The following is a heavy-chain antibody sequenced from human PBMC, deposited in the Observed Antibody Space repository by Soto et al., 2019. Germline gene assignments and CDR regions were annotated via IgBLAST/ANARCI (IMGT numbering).Heavy chain of an antibody. V-gene: IGHV4-34*01. D-gene: IGHD7-27*01. Sequence: SETLSLTCAVYGGSFSGYYWSWIRQPPGKGLEWIGEINHSGSTNYNPSLKSRVTISVDTSKNQFSLKLSSVTAADTAVYYCARGANFDAFDIWGQGTMVTVSS. CDR3: ARGANFDAFDI. CDR1: GGSFSGYY. CDR2: INHSGST. J-gene: IGHJ3*02.